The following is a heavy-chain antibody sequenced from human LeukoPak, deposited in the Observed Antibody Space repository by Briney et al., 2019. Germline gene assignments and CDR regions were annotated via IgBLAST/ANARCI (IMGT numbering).Heavy chain of an antibody. CDR1: GGSISSYY. J-gene: IGHJ4*02. CDR2: IYYSGST. CDR3: ARHEGGSSWSLDY. V-gene: IGHV4-59*08. Sequence: SETLSLTCTVSGGSISSYYWSWIRQPPGKGLEWIGYIYYSGSTNYNPSLKSRVTISVDTSKNQFSLKLSSVTAADTAVYYCARHEGGSSWSLDYWGQGALVTVSS. D-gene: IGHD6-13*01.